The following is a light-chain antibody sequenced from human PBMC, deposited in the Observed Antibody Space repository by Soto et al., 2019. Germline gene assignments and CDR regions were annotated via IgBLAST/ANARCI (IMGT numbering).Light chain of an antibody. CDR2: NAY. J-gene: IGKJ4*01. CDR1: QGVGST. V-gene: IGKV3-15*01. CDR3: QHYKTWPLA. Sequence: EIVMTQSPATLSVSPGERVTLSCRASQGVGSTLAWYRQQPGQAPRLLIYNAYIRATGVPARFSGSGSGTEFTLTISSLHSEDFAVYYCQHYKTWPLAFGGGTKVDIK.